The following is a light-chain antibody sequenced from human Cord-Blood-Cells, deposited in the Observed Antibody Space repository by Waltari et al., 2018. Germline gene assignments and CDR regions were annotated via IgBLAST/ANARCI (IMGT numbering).Light chain of an antibody. V-gene: IGLV2-14*01. CDR1: SSDVGGYNY. J-gene: IGLJ3*02. CDR2: DVS. CDR3: SSYTSSRTWV. Sequence: QSALTQPPSVSGSPGQSITISCTGTSSDVGGYNYVSWYQQHPGKAPKLMIYDVSKRPSGVSNRFAGSKSGNTASLTISGLQAEDEADYYCSSYTSSRTWVFGGGTKLTVL.